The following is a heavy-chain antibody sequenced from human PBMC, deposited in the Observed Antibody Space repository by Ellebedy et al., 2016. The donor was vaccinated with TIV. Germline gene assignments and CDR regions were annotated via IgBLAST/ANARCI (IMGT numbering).Heavy chain of an antibody. CDR3: ARDEDFDFWSGHY. J-gene: IGHJ4*02. CDR2: MNPNSGNT. Sequence: ASVKVSCKASGYTFTSYDINWVRQAAGQGLEWMGWMNPNSGNTGYAQKFQGRVTMTRNTSISTAYMELSSLRSDDTAVYYCARDEDFDFWSGHYWGQGTLVTVSS. D-gene: IGHD3-3*01. V-gene: IGHV1-8*01. CDR1: GYTFTSYD.